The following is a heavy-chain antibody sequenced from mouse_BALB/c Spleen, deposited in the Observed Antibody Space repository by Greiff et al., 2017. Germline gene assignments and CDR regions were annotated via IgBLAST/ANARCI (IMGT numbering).Heavy chain of an antibody. CDR1: GFSLTSYD. CDR2: IWTGGGT. V-gene: IGHV2-9-2*01. CDR3: VRDSDYYGYFAY. J-gene: IGHJ3*01. Sequence: VKLMESGPGLVAPSQSLSITCTVSGFSLTSYDISWIRQPPGKGLEWLGVIWTGGGTNYNSAFMSRLSISKDNSKSQVFLKMNSLQTDDTAIYYCVRDSDYYGYFAYWGQGTLVTVSA. D-gene: IGHD1-2*01.